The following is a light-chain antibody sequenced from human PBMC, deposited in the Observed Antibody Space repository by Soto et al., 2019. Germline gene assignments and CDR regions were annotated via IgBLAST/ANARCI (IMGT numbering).Light chain of an antibody. V-gene: IGLV1-40*01. Sequence: QSVLTQPPSVSGAPGQRVTISCTGSSSNIGAGYDVYWYQQLPGTAPKLLIYGNSNRPSGVPHRFSGSKSGTSASLAITGLQDEDEADYCCQWNDSSMRVFGGGTKLTVL. J-gene: IGLJ3*02. CDR3: QWNDSSMRV. CDR2: GNS. CDR1: SSNIGAGYD.